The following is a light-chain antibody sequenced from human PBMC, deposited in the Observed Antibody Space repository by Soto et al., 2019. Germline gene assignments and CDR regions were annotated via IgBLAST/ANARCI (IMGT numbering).Light chain of an antibody. J-gene: IGKJ5*01. CDR3: QQYNNWRIT. Sequence: SPATLTLSPGEIATLSCRASQSVSSSYLAWYQQKPGQAPRLLIYDASNRATGIPARFSGSGSGTDFTLTISSLQSEDFALYYCQQYNNWRITFAQGTRLENK. V-gene: IGKV3D-15*01. CDR2: DAS. CDR1: QSVSSSY.